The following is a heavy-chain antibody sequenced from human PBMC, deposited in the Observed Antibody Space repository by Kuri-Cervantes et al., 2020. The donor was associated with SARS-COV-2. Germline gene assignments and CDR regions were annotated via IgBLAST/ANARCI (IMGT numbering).Heavy chain of an antibody. V-gene: IGHV3-30*03. Sequence: GGSLRLSCAASGFTFSSYGMHWVRQAPGKGLEWVAFISYDGGNKYYADSVKGRFTISRDNSKNTLYLQMNSLRAEDTAVYYCAGETGTFEYWGQGTLVTVSS. J-gene: IGHJ4*02. CDR1: GFTFSSYG. CDR2: ISYDGGNK. CDR3: AGETGTFEY. D-gene: IGHD1-1*01.